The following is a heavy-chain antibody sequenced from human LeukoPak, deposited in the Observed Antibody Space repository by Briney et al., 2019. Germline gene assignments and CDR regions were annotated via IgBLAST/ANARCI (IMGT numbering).Heavy chain of an antibody. D-gene: IGHD6-13*01. Sequence: PSETLSLTCAVYSGSFSGYYWSWIRQPPGKGLEWIGEINHSGSTNYNPSLKSRVTISVDTSKNQFSLKLSSVTAADTAVYYCARGSGSSWSHVFFDYWGQGTLVTVSS. CDR2: INHSGST. J-gene: IGHJ4*02. CDR3: ARGSGSSWSHVFFDY. V-gene: IGHV4-34*01. CDR1: SGSFSGYY.